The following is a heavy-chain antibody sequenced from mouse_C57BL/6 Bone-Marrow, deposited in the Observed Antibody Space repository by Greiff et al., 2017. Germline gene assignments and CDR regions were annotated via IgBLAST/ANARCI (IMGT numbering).Heavy chain of an antibody. V-gene: IGHV5-17*01. CDR3: AKDYGSSLDY. CDR2: ISSGSSTI. J-gene: IGHJ2*01. Sequence: EVKLLESGGGLVKPGGSLKLSCAASGFTFSDYGMHWVRQAPEQGLEWVAYISSGSSTIYYADTVQGRFTISRDNAQNTLFLQMTSLGSEDSAMYYCAKDYGSSLDYWGQGTTLTVSS. CDR1: GFTFSDYG. D-gene: IGHD1-1*01.